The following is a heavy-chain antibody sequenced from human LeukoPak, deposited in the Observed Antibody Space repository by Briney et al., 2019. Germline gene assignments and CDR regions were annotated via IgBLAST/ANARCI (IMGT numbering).Heavy chain of an antibody. D-gene: IGHD5-24*01. Sequence: SETLSLTXTVSGGSISSYYWSWIRQPPGEGLEWIGYIYYSGSTNYNPSLKSRVTISVDTSKNQFSLKLSSVTAADTAVYYCASTRRDGYNFEDYWGQGTLVTVSS. V-gene: IGHV4-59*01. CDR3: ASTRRDGYNFEDY. CDR2: IYYSGST. CDR1: GGSISSYY. J-gene: IGHJ4*02.